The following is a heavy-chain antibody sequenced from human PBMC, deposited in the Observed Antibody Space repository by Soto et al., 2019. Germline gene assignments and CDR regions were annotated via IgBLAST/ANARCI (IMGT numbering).Heavy chain of an antibody. Sequence: SGPTLVNPTQTLTLTCTFSGFSLSTSGMCVSWIRQPPGKALEWLALIDWDDDKYYSTSLKTRLTISKDTSKNQVVLTMTNMDPVDTATYYCARIRSDILHHLNWPYDYWGQGTLVTVSS. V-gene: IGHV2-70*01. J-gene: IGHJ4*02. D-gene: IGHD3-9*01. CDR3: ARIRSDILHHLNWPYDY. CDR2: IDWDDDK. CDR1: GFSLSTSGMC.